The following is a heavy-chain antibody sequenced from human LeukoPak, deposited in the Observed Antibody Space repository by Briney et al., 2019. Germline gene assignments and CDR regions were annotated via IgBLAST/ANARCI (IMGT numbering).Heavy chain of an antibody. J-gene: IGHJ4*02. CDR2: IYYSGST. V-gene: IGHV4-31*03. CDR3: ARLYSGYEFVGY. Sequence: SQTLSLTCTVSGGSISSGGYYWSWIRQHPGKGLEWIGYIYYSGSTYYNPSLKSRVTISVDTSKNQFSLKLSSVTAADTAVYYCARLYSGYEFVGYWGQGTLVTVSS. CDR1: GGSISSGGYY. D-gene: IGHD5-12*01.